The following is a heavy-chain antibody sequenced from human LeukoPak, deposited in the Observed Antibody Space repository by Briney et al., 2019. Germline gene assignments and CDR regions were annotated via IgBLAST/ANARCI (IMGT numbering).Heavy chain of an antibody. CDR1: GFTFSSYE. D-gene: IGHD3-22*01. CDR3: ARDQLSYYYDTLPFFYYGMDV. J-gene: IGHJ6*02. V-gene: IGHV3-48*03. CDR2: ISSSGSTI. Sequence: QPGGSLRLSCAACGFTFSSYEMNWVRQAPGKGLKWVSYISSSGSTIYYADSVKGRSTISRDNAKNSLYLQMNSLRAEDTAVCYCARDQLSYYYDTLPFFYYGMDVWGQGTTVTVSS.